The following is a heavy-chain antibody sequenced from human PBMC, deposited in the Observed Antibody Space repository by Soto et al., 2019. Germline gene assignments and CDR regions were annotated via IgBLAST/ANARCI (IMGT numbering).Heavy chain of an antibody. CDR3: ARGRYGDY. CDR1: GYAFTTYG. D-gene: IGHD1-1*01. V-gene: IGHV1-18*01. CDR2: ISAHNGNT. J-gene: IGHJ4*02. Sequence: QVHLVQSGAEVKKPGASVKVSCKGSGYAFTTYGITWVRQAPGQGLEWMGWISAHNGNTTYAQKLQGRVTVTRDTSTRTAYMELRSLRSDDTAVYDCARGRYGDYWGQGALVTVSS.